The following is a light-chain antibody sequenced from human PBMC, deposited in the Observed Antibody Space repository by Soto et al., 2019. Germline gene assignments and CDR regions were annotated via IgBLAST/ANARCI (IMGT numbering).Light chain of an antibody. J-gene: IGKJ5*01. Sequence: EVLMTQSPATLSVSPGERVILSCRASQRISNDLAWYQQKPGQAPRLLIYDASNRATGIPARFSGSGSGTDFTLTISSLEPEDFAVYYCQQRSNLFGQGTRLEIK. CDR2: DAS. V-gene: IGKV3-11*01. CDR3: QQRSNL. CDR1: QRISND.